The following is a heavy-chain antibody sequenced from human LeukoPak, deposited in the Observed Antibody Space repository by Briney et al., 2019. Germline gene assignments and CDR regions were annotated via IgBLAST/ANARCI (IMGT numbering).Heavy chain of an antibody. CDR2: IIPKYSAS. V-gene: IGHV1-69*13. CDR1: GGSFSDWP. J-gene: IGHJ3*01. Sequence: ASVKVSCKASGGSFSDWPINWVRQAPGQGLEWLGGIIPKYSASSYAQAFQGRVTITADESKNTVYMEMSGLRPDDTAVYYCVRPDRIFGVPAAFDAWGQGTLVAVSS. CDR3: VRPDRIFGVPAAFDA. D-gene: IGHD3-3*02.